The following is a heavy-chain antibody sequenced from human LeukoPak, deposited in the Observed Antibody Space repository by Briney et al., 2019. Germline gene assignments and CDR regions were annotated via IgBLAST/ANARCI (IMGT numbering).Heavy chain of an antibody. V-gene: IGHV3-7*04. CDR1: GFTFSSYW. CDR3: AGGSGWTTNY. J-gene: IGHJ4*02. CDR2: IKQDGSEQ. Sequence: PGGSLRLSCAASGFTFSSYWMNWVRQAPRKGLEWVANIKQDGSEQYYVDSVKGRFTVSRDNAKNSLHLQMNSLRVEDTAVYYCAGGSGWTTNYWGQGTLVTVSS. D-gene: IGHD3-3*01.